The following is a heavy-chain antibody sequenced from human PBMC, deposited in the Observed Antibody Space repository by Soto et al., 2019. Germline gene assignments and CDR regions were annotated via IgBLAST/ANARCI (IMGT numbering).Heavy chain of an antibody. CDR2: IYYTGST. Sequence: SETLSLTCTVSGGSVTSRTYYWSWIRQPPGKGLEWIGNIYYTGSTDYNPSLKSRVTISLDPSKNQFSLNLTSVTAADTAVYYCAREADFAWLRKFDYWGQGILVTVSS. CDR1: GGSVTSRTYY. V-gene: IGHV4-61*01. CDR3: AREADFAWLRKFDY. D-gene: IGHD3-9*01. J-gene: IGHJ4*02.